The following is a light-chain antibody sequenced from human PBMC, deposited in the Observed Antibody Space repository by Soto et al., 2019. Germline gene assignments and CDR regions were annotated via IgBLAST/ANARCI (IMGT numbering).Light chain of an antibody. Sequence: EIVLTQSPATLSLSTGERATLSCRASQSVSSSYLAWYQQKPGQAPRLLIYGASSRATGIPDRFSGSGSWTDFTRTISRLEHEDFAVYYCQQYGRTFGQGNKVEIK. J-gene: IGKJ1*01. CDR2: GAS. CDR1: QSVSSSY. CDR3: QQYGRT. V-gene: IGKV3-20*01.